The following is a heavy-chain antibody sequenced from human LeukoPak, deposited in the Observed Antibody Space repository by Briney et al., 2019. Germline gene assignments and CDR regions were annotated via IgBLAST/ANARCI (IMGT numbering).Heavy chain of an antibody. CDR2: ISSSGSTI. CDR1: GFTFSSYE. J-gene: IGHJ6*03. V-gene: IGHV3-48*03. Sequence: GGSLRLSCAASGFTFSSYEMNWVRQAPGKGLEWVSYISSSGSTIYYADSVKGRFTISRDNAKNSLYLQMNSLRAEDTAVYYCARVGLTTNYYYYYMDVWGKGTTVTISS. CDR3: ARVGLTTNYYYYYMDV. D-gene: IGHD3-9*01.